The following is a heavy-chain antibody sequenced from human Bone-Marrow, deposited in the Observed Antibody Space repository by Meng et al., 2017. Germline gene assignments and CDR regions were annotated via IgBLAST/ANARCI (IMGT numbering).Heavy chain of an antibody. J-gene: IGHJ4*02. Sequence: GGSLRLSCAASGFTFSSYAMSWVRQAPGKGLEWVSVIYSGGSTYYADSVKGRFTISRDNSKNTLYLQMNSLRAEDTAVYYCRAFQSVYYYDISGYWGEDFDYWGQGTLVTVSS. D-gene: IGHD3-22*01. CDR2: IYSGGST. CDR3: RAFQSVYYYDISGYWGEDFDY. CDR1: GFTFSSYA. V-gene: IGHV3-53*01.